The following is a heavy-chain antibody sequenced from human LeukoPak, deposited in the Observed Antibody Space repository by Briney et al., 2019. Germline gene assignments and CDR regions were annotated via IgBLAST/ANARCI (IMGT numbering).Heavy chain of an antibody. J-gene: IGHJ5*02. V-gene: IGHV4-59*01. Sequence: SETLSLTCTVSGGSISSYYWSWIRQPPGKGLEWIGYIYYSGGTNYNPSLKSRVTISVDTSKNQFSLKLGSVTAADTAVYYCARAFSGYYDSSGYPNWFDPWGQGTLVTVSS. CDR3: ARAFSGYYDSSGYPNWFDP. D-gene: IGHD3-22*01. CDR2: IYYSGGT. CDR1: GGSISSYY.